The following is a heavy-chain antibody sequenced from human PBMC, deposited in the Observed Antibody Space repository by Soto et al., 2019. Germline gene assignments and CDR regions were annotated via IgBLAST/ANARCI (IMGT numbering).Heavy chain of an antibody. Sequence: GGSLRLSCAASGFTFSSYGMHWVRQAPGKGLEWVAVIWYDGSNKYYADSVKGRFTISRDNSKNTLYLQMNSLRAEDTAVYYCARDYYYDSSGYEPTTSHYGMDVWGQGTTVTVSS. J-gene: IGHJ6*02. V-gene: IGHV3-33*01. CDR3: ARDYYYDSSGYEPTTSHYGMDV. D-gene: IGHD3-22*01. CDR1: GFTFSSYG. CDR2: IWYDGSNK.